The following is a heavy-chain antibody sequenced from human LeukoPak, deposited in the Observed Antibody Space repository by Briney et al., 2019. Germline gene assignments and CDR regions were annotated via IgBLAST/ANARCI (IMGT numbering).Heavy chain of an antibody. CDR1: GYSFTNYY. J-gene: IGHJ4*02. V-gene: IGHV1-2*02. CDR3: ARDRGSSWYVDY. CDR2: INPSSGGT. Sequence: ASVKVSCKTSGYSFTNYYIHWVRQAPGPGLEWMGWINPSSGGTEYAQKFQGRVTMTGDTSISTAYMELSRLRSDDTAVYYCARDRGSSWYVDYWGQGTLVTVSS. D-gene: IGHD6-13*01.